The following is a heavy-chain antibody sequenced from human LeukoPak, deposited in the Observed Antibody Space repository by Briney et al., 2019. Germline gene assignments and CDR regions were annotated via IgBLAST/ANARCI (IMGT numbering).Heavy chain of an antibody. D-gene: IGHD2-15*01. J-gene: IGHJ6*02. CDR3: ARYGYCSGGSCHYYYGMDV. CDR1: GFTFITNA. Sequence: PGGSLRLSSAAPGFTFITNAMHWVRPAPREGLEYVSAISINGGSTNDATTVKGRFTISRDNSKNTVYRQMGSLRAEDMGVDYCARYGYCSGGSCHYYYGMDVWGQGTTVTVSS. V-gene: IGHV3-64*01. CDR2: ISINGGST.